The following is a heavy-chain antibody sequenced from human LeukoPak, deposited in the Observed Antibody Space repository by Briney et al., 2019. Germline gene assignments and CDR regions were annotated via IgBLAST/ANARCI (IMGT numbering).Heavy chain of an antibody. CDR2: IIPIFGTA. CDR1: GGTFSSYA. Sequence: ASVKVSCKASGGTFSSYAISWVRQAPGQGLEWMGGIIPIFGTANYAQKFQGRVTITTDESTSTAYMELSSLRSEDTAVYNCAREVTMVRGVIHSDAFDIWGQGTMVTVSS. J-gene: IGHJ3*02. CDR3: AREVTMVRGVIHSDAFDI. V-gene: IGHV1-69*05. D-gene: IGHD3-10*01.